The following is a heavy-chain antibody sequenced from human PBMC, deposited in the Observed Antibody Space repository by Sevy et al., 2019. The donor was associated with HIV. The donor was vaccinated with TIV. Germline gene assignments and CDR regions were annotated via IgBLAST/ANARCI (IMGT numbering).Heavy chain of an antibody. Sequence: GGSLRLSCAASGLTFSSYWMSWLRQAPGKGLEWVANIKQDGSEKYYVDSVKGRFTISRDNAKNSLYLQMNSLRAEDTAVYHCARDWGGFGSMDVWGKGTTVTVSS. V-gene: IGHV3-7*03. D-gene: IGHD2-21*01. CDR3: ARDWGGFGSMDV. CDR1: GLTFSSYW. J-gene: IGHJ6*04. CDR2: IKQDGSEK.